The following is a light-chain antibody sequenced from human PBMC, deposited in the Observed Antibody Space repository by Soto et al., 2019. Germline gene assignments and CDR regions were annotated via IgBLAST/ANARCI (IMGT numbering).Light chain of an antibody. J-gene: IGKJ3*01. CDR3: QQLNSYPFT. CDR1: QGIASY. Sequence: DIQLTQSPSFLSASLGDRVTITCRASQGIASYVAWYQQKPGKAPKLLIYGASTLQSGVPSRFSGSGSGTEFTLTISSLQPEDSATYYGQQLNSYPFTFGPGTKVDIK. V-gene: IGKV1-9*01. CDR2: GAS.